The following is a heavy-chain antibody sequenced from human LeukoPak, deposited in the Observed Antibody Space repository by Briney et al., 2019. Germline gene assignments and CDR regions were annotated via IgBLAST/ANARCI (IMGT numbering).Heavy chain of an antibody. V-gene: IGHV3-23*01. CDR1: GFTFSSYA. CDR3: AKDLVSQGYFDWLLYPHFDY. Sequence: GGSLRLSCAASGFTFSSYAMSWVRQAPGKGLEWVSAISGSGGGTYYADSVKGRFTISRDNSKNTLYLQMNSLRAEDTAVYYCAKDLVSQGYFDWLLYPHFDYWGQGTLVTVSS. CDR2: ISGSGGGT. D-gene: IGHD3-9*01. J-gene: IGHJ4*02.